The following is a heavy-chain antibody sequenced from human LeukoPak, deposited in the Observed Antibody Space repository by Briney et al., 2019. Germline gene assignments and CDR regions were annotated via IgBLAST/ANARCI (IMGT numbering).Heavy chain of an antibody. CDR2: ISSSGSTI. D-gene: IGHD3-22*01. J-gene: IGHJ4*02. CDR1: GFTFSDYY. V-gene: IGHV3-11*01. CDR3: AKGNYYDSNSYLYYFDY. Sequence: GGSLRLSCAASGFTFSDYYMSWIRQAPGKGLEWVSYISSSGSTIYYADSVKGRFTISRDNAKNSLYLQMNSLRAEDTAVYYCAKGNYYDSNSYLYYFDYWGQGTLVTVSS.